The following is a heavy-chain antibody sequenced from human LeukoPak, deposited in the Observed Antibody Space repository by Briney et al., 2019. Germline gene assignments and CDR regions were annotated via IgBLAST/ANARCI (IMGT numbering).Heavy chain of an antibody. Sequence: GGCLRLSCAASGFTFSSYSMNWVRQAPGKGLEWISYISSSNSTIYYADSVKGRFTISRDNAKNSLYLQMNSLRAEDTAVYYCASASGSGRLPEDYWGQGTLVTVSS. D-gene: IGHD3-10*01. J-gene: IGHJ4*02. V-gene: IGHV3-48*04. CDR2: ISSSNSTI. CDR3: ASASGSGRLPEDY. CDR1: GFTFSSYS.